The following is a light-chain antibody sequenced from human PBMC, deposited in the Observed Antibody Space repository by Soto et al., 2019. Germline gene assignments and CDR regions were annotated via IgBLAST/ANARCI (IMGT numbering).Light chain of an antibody. CDR1: SSDVGSYNY. CDR3: SSYTSSSTL. CDR2: DVN. Sequence: QSALTQPASVSGSPGQSITISCTGTSSDVGSYNYVSWYQQHPGKAPRLMIYDVNNRPSGVSNRFSGSKSGNTASLTISGLQAEDEADYYCSSYTSSSTLFGGGTKLTVL. J-gene: IGLJ2*01. V-gene: IGLV2-14*01.